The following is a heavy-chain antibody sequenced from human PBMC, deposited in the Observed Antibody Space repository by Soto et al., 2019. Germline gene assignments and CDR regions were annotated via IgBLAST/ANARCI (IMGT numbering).Heavy chain of an antibody. CDR2: IYPGDSET. CDR1: GYSFTSYC. V-gene: IGHV5-51*01. J-gene: IGHJ6*03. CDR3: ARYFDYVGYYYMDV. Sequence: GECLKISCKGSGYSFTSYCIGWVRQMPGKGLEWMGIIYPGDSETRYSPSFRGQVTISADKSISTAYLQWSSLKASDTAMYYCARYFDYVGYYYMDVWGKGTTVTVSS. D-gene: IGHD4-17*01.